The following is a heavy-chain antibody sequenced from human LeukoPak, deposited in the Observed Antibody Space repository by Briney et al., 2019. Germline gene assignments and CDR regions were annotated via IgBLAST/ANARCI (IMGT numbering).Heavy chain of an antibody. D-gene: IGHD2-2*03. CDR2: ISSSSSYI. CDR3: ARQRLDNYFDY. Sequence: GGSLRLSCAASGXTFSSYSMNWVRQAPGKGLEWVSSISSSSSYIYYGDSVKGRFTISRDNAKNSLYLQMNSLRAEDTAVYYCARQRLDNYFDYWGQGTLVTVSS. J-gene: IGHJ4*02. V-gene: IGHV3-21*01. CDR1: GXTFSSYS.